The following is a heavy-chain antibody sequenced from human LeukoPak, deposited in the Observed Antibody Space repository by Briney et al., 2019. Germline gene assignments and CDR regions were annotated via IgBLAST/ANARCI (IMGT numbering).Heavy chain of an antibody. CDR1: GFTFSSYA. V-gene: IGHV3-23*01. Sequence: YPGGSLRLSCAASGFTFSSYAMSWVRQAPGKGLEWVSAISGSGGSTYYADSVKGRFTISRDNSKNTLYLQMNSLRAEDTAVYCCAKDVMGGNPNWFDPWGQGTLVTVSS. J-gene: IGHJ5*02. CDR2: ISGSGGST. D-gene: IGHD4-23*01. CDR3: AKDVMGGNPNWFDP.